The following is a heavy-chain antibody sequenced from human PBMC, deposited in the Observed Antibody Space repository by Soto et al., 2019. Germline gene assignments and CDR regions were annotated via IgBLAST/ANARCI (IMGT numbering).Heavy chain of an antibody. V-gene: IGHV3-23*01. CDR2: ISGSGGST. D-gene: IGHD6-13*01. CDR1: GFTFSSYA. CDR3: AKDKSKGIAGRYAFDI. Sequence: GGSLRLSCAASGFTFSSYAMSWVRQAPGKGLEWVSAISGSGGSTYYADSVKGRFTISRDNSKNTLYLQMNSLRAEDTAVYYCAKDKSKGIAGRYAFDIWGQGTMVTVSS. J-gene: IGHJ3*02.